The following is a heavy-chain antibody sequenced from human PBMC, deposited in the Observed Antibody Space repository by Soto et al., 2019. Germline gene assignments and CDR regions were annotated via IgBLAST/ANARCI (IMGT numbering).Heavy chain of an antibody. Sequence: PSETLSLTCTVSGGSISSYYWSWIRQPPGKGLEWIGYIYYSGSTNYNPSLKSRVTISVDTSKNQFSLNLSSVTAADTAVYYCARDVAYYDFWSGYYLYYFDYWGQGTLVTVSS. CDR2: IYYSGST. CDR3: ARDVAYYDFWSGYYLYYFDY. J-gene: IGHJ4*02. D-gene: IGHD3-3*01. V-gene: IGHV4-59*01. CDR1: GGSISSYY.